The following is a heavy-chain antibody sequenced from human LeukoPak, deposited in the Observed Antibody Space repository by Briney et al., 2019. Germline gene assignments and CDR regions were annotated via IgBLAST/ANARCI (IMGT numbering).Heavy chain of an antibody. V-gene: IGHV4-59*08. Sequence: PSETLSHTCTVSGGSISSYYWSWIRQPPGKGLEWIGYIYYSGSTNYNPSLKSRVTMSVDTSKNQFSLKLSSVTAADTAVYYCARRGYSYGNFDYWGQGTLVTVPS. D-gene: IGHD5-18*01. CDR2: IYYSGST. CDR3: ARRGYSYGNFDY. CDR1: GGSISSYY. J-gene: IGHJ4*02.